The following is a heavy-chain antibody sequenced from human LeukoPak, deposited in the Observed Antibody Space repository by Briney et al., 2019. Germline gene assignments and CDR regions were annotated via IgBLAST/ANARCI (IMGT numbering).Heavy chain of an antibody. Sequence: PGGSLRLSCAASGFTFSSYFVHWVRQAPGKGLDWVTTISYDGSIQYYSDSVKGRFTISRDNSKNTLYLQMNSLKPEDTAMYYCARERGEGRTRNFDYWGQGTLVTVSS. D-gene: IGHD3-16*01. CDR2: ISYDGSIQ. CDR1: GFTFSSYF. V-gene: IGHV3-30-3*01. J-gene: IGHJ4*02. CDR3: ARERGEGRTRNFDY.